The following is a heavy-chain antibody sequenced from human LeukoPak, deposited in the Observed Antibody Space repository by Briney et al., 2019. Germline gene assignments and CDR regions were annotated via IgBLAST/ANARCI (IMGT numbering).Heavy chain of an antibody. CDR2: IYTSGST. Sequence: SETLSLTCTVSSGSISNYYWSWIRQPAGKGLEWIGRIYTSGSTNYNPSLKSRVTMSVDTSKNQFSLKLSSVTGADTAVYYCARDQTRFLEWLTAFDPWGQGTLVTVSS. CDR3: ARDQTRFLEWLTAFDP. J-gene: IGHJ5*02. D-gene: IGHD3-3*01. CDR1: SGSISNYY. V-gene: IGHV4-4*07.